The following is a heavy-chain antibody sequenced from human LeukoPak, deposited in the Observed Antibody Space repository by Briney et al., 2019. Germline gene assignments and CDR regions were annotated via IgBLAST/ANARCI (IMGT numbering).Heavy chain of an antibody. Sequence: NPGGSLRLSCAASGFTFSSYEMNWVRQAPGKGLEWVSYISSSGSTIYYADSVKGRFTISRDNAKNSLYLQMNRLRAEDTAVYYCARVGWGLFDYWGQGTLVTVSS. CDR1: GFTFSSYE. J-gene: IGHJ4*02. CDR3: ARVGWGLFDY. D-gene: IGHD7-27*01. V-gene: IGHV3-48*03. CDR2: ISSSGSTI.